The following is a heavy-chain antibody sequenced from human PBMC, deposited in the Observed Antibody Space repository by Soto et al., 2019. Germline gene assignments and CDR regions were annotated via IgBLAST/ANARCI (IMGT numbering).Heavy chain of an antibody. CDR1: GGSISSYY. Sequence: KTSETLSLTCTVSGGSISSYYWSWIRQPPGKGLEWIGYIYYSGSTNYNPSLKSRVTISVDTSKNQFSLKLSSVTAADTAVYYCARGTPVLRYFDWSAGFDIWGQGTMVTVSS. CDR3: ARGTPVLRYFDWSAGFDI. CDR2: IYYSGST. J-gene: IGHJ3*02. V-gene: IGHV4-59*01. D-gene: IGHD3-9*01.